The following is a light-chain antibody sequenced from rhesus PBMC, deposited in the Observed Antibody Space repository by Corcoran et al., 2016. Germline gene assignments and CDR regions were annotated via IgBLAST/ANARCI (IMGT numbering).Light chain of an antibody. CDR2: KAS. J-gene: IGKJ1*01. Sequence: DIQMTQSPSSLSASVGDTVTITCRASQSISRWFAWYQQKPGKAPKILIYKASTLESGVPSRFRGSGSWTDFTLTSSSLQAEDFATYNCQQYSESPPTFGQGTKVEIK. CDR1: QSISRW. CDR3: QQYSESPPT. V-gene: IGKV1-22*01.